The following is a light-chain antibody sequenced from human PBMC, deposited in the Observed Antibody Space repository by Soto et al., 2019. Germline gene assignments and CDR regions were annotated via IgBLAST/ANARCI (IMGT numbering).Light chain of an antibody. Sequence: QSVLTQSPPASASLGASVTLTCTLSSEHDNYVIAWHQQQPDKGPRYLMKVNSDGSHSKGDGIPDRFSGSSSGAERYLTISTLQSEDEADYYCSSYTHTSTPSCVFGTGTKLTVL. CDR1: SEHDNYV. CDR2: VNSDGSH. CDR3: SSYTHTSTPSCV. J-gene: IGLJ1*01. V-gene: IGLV4-69*01.